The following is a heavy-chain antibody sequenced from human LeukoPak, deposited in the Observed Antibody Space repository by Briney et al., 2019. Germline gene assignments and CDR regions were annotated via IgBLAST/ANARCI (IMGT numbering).Heavy chain of an antibody. D-gene: IGHD4-23*01. CDR2: INPNTGGT. Sequence: AASVKVSCKASGYTFTGYYIHWVRQAPGQGLEWMGWINPNTGGTNYAQKFQGRVTMTRDTSISTAYMELSGLRSDDTAVYYWARYRRGNWAVDIFDIWGQGTMVTVSS. J-gene: IGHJ3*02. V-gene: IGHV1-2*02. CDR3: ARYRRGNWAVDIFDI. CDR1: GYTFTGYY.